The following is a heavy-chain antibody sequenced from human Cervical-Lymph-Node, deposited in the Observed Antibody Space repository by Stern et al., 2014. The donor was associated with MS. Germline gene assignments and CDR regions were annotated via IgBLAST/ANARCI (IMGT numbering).Heavy chain of an antibody. CDR2: IYPGDSDT. J-gene: IGHJ4*02. D-gene: IGHD4-17*01. CDR3: ARDYGDYAFDY. Sequence: VQLVESGAEVKKPGESLKISCKGSVYSFTANWIAWVRQMPGQGLELMGIIYPGDSDTRYSPSFQGQVTISADKSISTAYLQWSSLKASDTAMYYCARDYGDYAFDYWGQGTLVTVSS. CDR1: VYSFTANW. V-gene: IGHV5-51*01.